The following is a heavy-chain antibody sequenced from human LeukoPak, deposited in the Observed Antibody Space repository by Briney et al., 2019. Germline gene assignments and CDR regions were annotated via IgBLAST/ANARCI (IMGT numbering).Heavy chain of an antibody. Sequence: SETLSLTCTVSGGSISSSSYYWGWIRQPPGKGLEWIGSICYSGSTYYNPSLKSRVTISVDTSKNQFSLKLSSVTAADTAVYYCARGSMDVWGQGTTVTVSS. CDR3: ARGSMDV. CDR2: ICYSGST. CDR1: GGSISSSSYY. J-gene: IGHJ6*02. D-gene: IGHD1-14*01. V-gene: IGHV4-39*07.